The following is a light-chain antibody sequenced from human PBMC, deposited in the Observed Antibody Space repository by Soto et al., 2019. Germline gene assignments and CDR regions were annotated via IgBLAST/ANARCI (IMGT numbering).Light chain of an antibody. CDR1: NIGSKS. Sequence: SYELTQPPSVSVAPGKTASITCGGNNIGSKSVHWYQQKPGQAPVLVIYYDTDRPSGIPERFSGSNSGNTATLTIIRVEAGDEADYYCQVWDSSSDHVVFGGGTKLTVL. J-gene: IGLJ2*01. V-gene: IGLV3-21*04. CDR3: QVWDSSSDHVV. CDR2: YDT.